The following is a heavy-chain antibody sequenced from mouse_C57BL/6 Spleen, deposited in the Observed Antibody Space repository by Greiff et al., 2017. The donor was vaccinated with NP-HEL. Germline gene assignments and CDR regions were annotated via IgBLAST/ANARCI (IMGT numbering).Heavy chain of an antibody. CDR3: ATQGPPRYFDV. Sequence: EVQLQESGPELVKPGASVKISCKASGYSFTDYYMNWVKQSTGQSLAWIGVINPNYGTTSYNQKFKGKATLTVAQSSSPAYMHLNSLTYEDSAVSYCATQGPPRYFDVWGTGTTVTVSS. V-gene: IGHV1-39*01. CDR2: INPNYGTT. J-gene: IGHJ1*03. D-gene: IGHD3-1*01. CDR1: GYSFTDYY.